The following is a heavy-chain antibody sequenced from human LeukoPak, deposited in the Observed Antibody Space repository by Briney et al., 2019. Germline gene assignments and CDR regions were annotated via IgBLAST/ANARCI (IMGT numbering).Heavy chain of an antibody. CDR3: ARDRKRDCSSTSCPRGAGY. Sequence: GGSLRLSCAASGFTFSSYAMSWVRQAPGKGLEWVSSISSSSSYIYYADSVKGRFTISRDNAKNSLYLQMNSLRAEDTAVYYCARDRKRDCSSTSCPRGAGYWGQGTLVTVSS. CDR2: ISSSSSYI. J-gene: IGHJ4*02. V-gene: IGHV3-21*01. D-gene: IGHD2-2*01. CDR1: GFTFSSYA.